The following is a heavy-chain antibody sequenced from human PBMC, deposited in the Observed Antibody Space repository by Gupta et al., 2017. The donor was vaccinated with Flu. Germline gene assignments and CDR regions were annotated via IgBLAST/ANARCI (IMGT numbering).Heavy chain of an antibody. CDR2: VKWDGTYT. J-gene: IGHJ4*02. CDR1: GLPFDDSS. Sequence: VQLVQSGVGGVQPGGSLRLSCDASGLPFDDSSMHGVRQAPGKAVGWVSVVKWDGTYTDYADYVKGRFTISRDNRKNSVYLQVSLLRSDDTAFYYCAKDMGQSQLDYWGQGTLVTVSS. V-gene: IGHV3-43*01. CDR3: AKDMGQSQLDY. D-gene: IGHD1-1*01.